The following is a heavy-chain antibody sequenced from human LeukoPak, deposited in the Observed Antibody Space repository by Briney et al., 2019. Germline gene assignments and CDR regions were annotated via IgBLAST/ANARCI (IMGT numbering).Heavy chain of an antibody. J-gene: IGHJ4*02. V-gene: IGHV3-23*01. D-gene: IGHD4-17*01. Sequence: GGSLRLSCAASGFTFSSYAMNWVRQAPGKGLEWVSHISGSGISTYYADSVKGRFTFSRDNSENTLYLQMNRLRAEDTAIYYCATFLTMTLDYWGQGTLVTVSS. CDR2: ISGSGIST. CDR1: GFTFSSYA. CDR3: ATFLTMTLDY.